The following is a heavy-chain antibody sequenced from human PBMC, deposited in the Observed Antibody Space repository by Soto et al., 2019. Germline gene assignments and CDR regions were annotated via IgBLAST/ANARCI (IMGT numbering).Heavy chain of an antibody. Sequence: EVPLVESGGGLVKPGGSLRLSCAASGFTFSSYSMNWVRQAPGKGLEWVSSISSSSSYIYYADSVKGRFTISRDNAQNSLSLQMNSLRAEDTAVYYCASLYSSGWYGDYYYGMDVWGQGTTVTVSS. CDR1: GFTFSSYS. CDR2: ISSSSSYI. J-gene: IGHJ6*02. CDR3: ASLYSSGWYGDYYYGMDV. D-gene: IGHD6-19*01. V-gene: IGHV3-21*01.